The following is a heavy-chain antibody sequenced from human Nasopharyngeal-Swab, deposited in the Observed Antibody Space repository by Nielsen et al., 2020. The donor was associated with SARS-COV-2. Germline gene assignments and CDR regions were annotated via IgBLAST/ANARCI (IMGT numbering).Heavy chain of an antibody. CDR2: IGRYGTDI. CDR1: GFTFRDYS. V-gene: IGHV3-21*01. CDR3: ARGTVFGVANGMDV. Sequence: GGSLRLSCAASGFTFRDYSMNWVRQAPGKWLEWVSSIGRYGTDIFHADSVKGRFSVFRDAANKSIYLQMRSLRAEDTAVYYCARGTVFGVANGMDVWGQGTTVTVSS. D-gene: IGHD3-3*01. J-gene: IGHJ6*02.